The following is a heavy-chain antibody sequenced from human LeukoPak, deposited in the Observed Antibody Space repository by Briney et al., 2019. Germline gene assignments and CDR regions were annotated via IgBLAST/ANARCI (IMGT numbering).Heavy chain of an antibody. CDR2: INAGNGNT. V-gene: IGHV1-3*01. CDR1: GYTFTSYA. CDR3: ARERPFDYYDSSGPMAFDI. J-gene: IGHJ3*02. Sequence: GASVKVSCKASGYTFTSYAMHWVRQAPGQRLEWMGWINAGNGNTKYSQKFQGRVTITRDTSASTAYMELSSLRSEDTAVYYCARERPFDYYDSSGPMAFDIWGQGTMVTVSS. D-gene: IGHD3-22*01.